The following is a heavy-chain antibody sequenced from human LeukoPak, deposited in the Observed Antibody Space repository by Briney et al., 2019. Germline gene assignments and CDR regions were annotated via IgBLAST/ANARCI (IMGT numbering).Heavy chain of an antibody. CDR2: IYTSGST. CDR1: GGSISSYY. J-gene: IGHJ4*02. V-gene: IGHV4-4*07. Sequence: NPSETLSLTCTVSGGSISSYYWSWIRQPAGKGLEWIGRIYTSGSTNYNPSLKSRVTMSVDTSKNQFSLKLSSVTAADTAVYYCARGRGGNCSSTSCYTYFDYWGQGTLVTVSS. CDR3: ARGRGGNCSSTSCYTYFDY. D-gene: IGHD2-2*02.